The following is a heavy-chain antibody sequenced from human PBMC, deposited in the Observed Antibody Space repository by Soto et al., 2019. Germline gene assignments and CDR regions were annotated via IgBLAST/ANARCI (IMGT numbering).Heavy chain of an antibody. CDR1: GFTLSSYS. D-gene: IGHD6-19*01. V-gene: IGHV3-30-3*02. CDR3: AISVAVAGLDY. CDR2: ISYDGNKK. Sequence: QVQLVESGGGVAQPGRSLRLSCAASGFTLSSYSMHWVRQAPGKGLEWVGVISYDGNKKYYRDSVKGRFSISSDTSNNTVHLQMNSLRPDDTAVYYCAISVAVAGLDYWGQGSLVTVSS. J-gene: IGHJ4*02.